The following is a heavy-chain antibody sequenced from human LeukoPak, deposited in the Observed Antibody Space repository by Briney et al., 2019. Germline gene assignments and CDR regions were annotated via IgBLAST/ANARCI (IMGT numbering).Heavy chain of an antibody. Sequence: PSETLSLTCTVSSGSISSSNYYWSWIRQPPGKGLEWIGYIYYTGSTSYNPSLKSRVTMSLDASKNQFSLELNSVTPADAAVYYCARGGNYWPQWWFDPWGRGTLVSVSS. D-gene: IGHD1-26*01. J-gene: IGHJ5*02. V-gene: IGHV4-61*01. CDR3: ARGGNYWPQWWFDP. CDR1: SGSISSSNYY. CDR2: IYYTGST.